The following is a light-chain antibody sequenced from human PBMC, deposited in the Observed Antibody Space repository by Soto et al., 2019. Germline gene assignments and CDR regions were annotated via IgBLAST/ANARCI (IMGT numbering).Light chain of an antibody. Sequence: EIVLTQSPGTLSLSPGERATLSCRASQSVTSGYLAWYQQKPGQSPRLLMYGASSRATGVPARFSGSGSGTDFTLTISSLEPEDFAVYYCQQRSDWHTFGQGTRLEIK. CDR2: GAS. V-gene: IGKV3D-20*02. J-gene: IGKJ5*01. CDR1: QSVTSGY. CDR3: QQRSDWHT.